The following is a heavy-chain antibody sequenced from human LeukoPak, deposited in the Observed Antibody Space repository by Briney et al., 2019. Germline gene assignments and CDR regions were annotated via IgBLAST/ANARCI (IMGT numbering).Heavy chain of an antibody. CDR1: GFTFSSYA. CDR3: ARGVVPAAMRYWYFDL. CDR2: IGGSGGST. V-gene: IGHV3-23*01. Sequence: GGSLRLSCAASGFTFSSYAMNWVRQAPGKGLEWVSSIGGSGGSTYYADSVKGRFTISRDNSKNTLYLQMNSLRAEDTAVYYCARGVVPAAMRYWYFDLWGRGTLVTVSS. J-gene: IGHJ2*01. D-gene: IGHD2-2*01.